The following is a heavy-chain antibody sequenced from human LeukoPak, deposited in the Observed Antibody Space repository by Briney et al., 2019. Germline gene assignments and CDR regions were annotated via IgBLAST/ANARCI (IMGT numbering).Heavy chain of an antibody. CDR3: ARDCSGGSCYHGTFDY. D-gene: IGHD2-15*01. Sequence: ASVKVSCKASGYTFTSYGISWVRQAPGQGLEWMGWISAYNGNTNYAQKLQGRVTMTTDTSTSTAYMELRSLRSDDTAVYCCARDCSGGSCYHGTFDYWGQGTMVTVSS. V-gene: IGHV1-18*01. J-gene: IGHJ4*02. CDR1: GYTFTSYG. CDR2: ISAYNGNT.